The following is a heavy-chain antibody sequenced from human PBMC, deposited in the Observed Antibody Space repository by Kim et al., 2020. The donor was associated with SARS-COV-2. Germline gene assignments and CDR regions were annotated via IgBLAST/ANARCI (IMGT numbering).Heavy chain of an antibody. V-gene: IGHV4-39*01. J-gene: IGHJ6*02. CDR2: VYFSGTT. CDR3: ASLPHDYGDYAHLNYGMDV. D-gene: IGHD4-17*01. CDR1: GGSISTSHYY. Sequence: SETLSLTCTVSGGSISTSHYYWGWIRQPPGRGLEWIGCVYFSGTTYYNPSLKSRVTISVDTSKNQFSLNVYSVTAADTAVYYCASLPHDYGDYAHLNYGMDVWGQGTTVTVSS.